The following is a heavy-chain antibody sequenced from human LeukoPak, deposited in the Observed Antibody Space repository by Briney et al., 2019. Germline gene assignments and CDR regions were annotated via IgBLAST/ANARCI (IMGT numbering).Heavy chain of an antibody. Sequence: SETLSLTCTVSGGSISVYHWSXXXXXXGXGXXXXXXXXDTXXTNYSPSLKXXXTIXVXXSNNQISLKLTSVTAADTAIYFCAKEGMGSEAXTADGAFDIWGQGTTVIVSS. D-gene: IGHD2-15*01. V-gene: IGHV4-4*08. J-gene: IGHJ3*02. CDR2: XXDTXXT. CDR3: AKEGMGSEAXTADGAFDI. CDR1: GGSISVYH.